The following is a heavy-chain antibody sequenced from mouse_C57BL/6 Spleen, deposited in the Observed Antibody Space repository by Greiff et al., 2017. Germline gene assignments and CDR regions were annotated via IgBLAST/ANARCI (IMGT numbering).Heavy chain of an antibody. D-gene: IGHD2-4*01. CDR3: ARKGIYYDYDPFAY. J-gene: IGHJ3*01. Sequence: VQLQQPGAELVKPGASVKMSCKASGYTFTSYWITWVKQRPGQGLEWIGDIYPGSGSTNYNEKFKSKATLTVDTSSSTAYMQLSSLTSEDSAVYYCARKGIYYDYDPFAYWGQGTLVTVSA. CDR1: GYTFTSYW. V-gene: IGHV1-55*01. CDR2: IYPGSGST.